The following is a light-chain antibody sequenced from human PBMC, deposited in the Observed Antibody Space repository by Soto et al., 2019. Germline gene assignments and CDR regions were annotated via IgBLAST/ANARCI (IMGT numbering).Light chain of an antibody. CDR2: GAS. CDR3: HQYGWSPQWT. Sequence: EIVLTQSPGTLSLSPGERAALSCRASQSVSSSYVAWYQQKPGQSPRLLIYGASSRATGIPDRFSGSGSGTDFTLTISRLEPEDFAVYYCHQYGWSPQWTFGQGTKVEIK. CDR1: QSVSSSY. V-gene: IGKV3-20*01. J-gene: IGKJ1*01.